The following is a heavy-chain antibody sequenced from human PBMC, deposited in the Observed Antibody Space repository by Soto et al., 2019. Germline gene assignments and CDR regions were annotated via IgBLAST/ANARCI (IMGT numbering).Heavy chain of an antibody. Sequence: PGGSLRLSCAASGFTFSSYAMSWVRQAPGKGLEWVSAISGSGGSTYYADSVKGRFTISRDNSKNTLYLQMNSLRAEDTAVYYCAKASSGWYLIIIDYWGQGTLVTVSS. CDR1: GFTFSSYA. J-gene: IGHJ4*02. D-gene: IGHD6-19*01. CDR3: AKASSGWYLIIIDY. V-gene: IGHV3-23*01. CDR2: ISGSGGST.